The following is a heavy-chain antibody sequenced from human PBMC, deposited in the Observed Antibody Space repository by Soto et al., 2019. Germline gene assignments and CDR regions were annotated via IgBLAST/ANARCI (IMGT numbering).Heavy chain of an antibody. CDR2: ISYDGSNK. V-gene: IGHV3-30*18. J-gene: IGHJ4*02. Sequence: GGSLRLSCAASGFTFSSYGMHWVRQAPGKGLEWVAVISYDGSNKYYADSVKGRFTISRDNSKNTLYLQMNSLRAEDTAVYYCAKAEKSSAVAGYFDSWGQGTLVTVSS. D-gene: IGHD6-19*01. CDR1: GFTFSSYG. CDR3: AKAEKSSAVAGYFDS.